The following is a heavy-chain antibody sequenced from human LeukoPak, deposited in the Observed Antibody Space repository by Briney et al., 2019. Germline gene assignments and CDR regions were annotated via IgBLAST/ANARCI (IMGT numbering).Heavy chain of an antibody. CDR2: IYSGGST. V-gene: IGHV3-53*01. CDR3: AREIIQLPGYDY. Sequence: PGGSLRLSCAASGCTVSSNYMSWVRQAPGKGLEWVSVIYSGGSTYYADSVKGRFTISRDNSKNTLYLQMNSLRAEDTAVYYCAREIIQLPGYDYWGQGTLVTVSS. J-gene: IGHJ4*02. D-gene: IGHD5-18*01. CDR1: GCTVSSNY.